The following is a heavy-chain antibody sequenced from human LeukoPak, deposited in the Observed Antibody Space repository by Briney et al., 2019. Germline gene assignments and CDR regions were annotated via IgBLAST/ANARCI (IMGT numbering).Heavy chain of an antibody. CDR1: GFTFSSYA. Sequence: GGSLRLSCAASGFTFSSYATSWVRQAPGKGLEWVSAISGSGGSTYYADSVKGRFTISRDNSKNTLYLQMNSLRAEDTAVYYRAKDTFFSGSYSNDYWGQGTLVTVSS. CDR3: AKDTFFSGSYSNDY. J-gene: IGHJ4*02. CDR2: ISGSGGST. D-gene: IGHD1-26*01. V-gene: IGHV3-23*01.